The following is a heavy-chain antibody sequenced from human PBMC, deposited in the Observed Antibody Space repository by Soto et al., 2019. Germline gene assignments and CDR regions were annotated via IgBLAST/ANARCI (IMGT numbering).Heavy chain of an antibody. CDR2: INPNSGGT. CDR3: ARGAAAGTGYYYYYYMDV. J-gene: IGHJ6*03. V-gene: IGHV1-2*04. CDR1: GYTFTGYY. D-gene: IGHD6-13*01. Sequence: ASVKVSCKASGYTFTGYYMHWVRQAPGQGLEWMGWINPNSGGTNYAQKFQGWVTMTRDTSISTAYMELSRLRSDDTAVYYCARGAAAGTGYYYYYYMDVWGKGTTVTASS.